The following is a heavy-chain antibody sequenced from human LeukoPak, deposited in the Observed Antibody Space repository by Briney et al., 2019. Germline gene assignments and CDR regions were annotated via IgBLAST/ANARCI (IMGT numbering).Heavy chain of an antibody. D-gene: IGHD3-22*01. CDR2: IIPIFGTA. CDR1: GGTFSSYA. CDR3: ARARDSSGYHAFDI. V-gene: IGHV1-69*13. Sequence: GASVKVSCKASGGTFSSYAISWVRQAPGQGLEWVGGIIPIFGTANYAQKFQGRVTITADESTSTAYMELSSLRSEDTAVYYCARARDSSGYHAFDIWGQGTMVTVSS. J-gene: IGHJ3*02.